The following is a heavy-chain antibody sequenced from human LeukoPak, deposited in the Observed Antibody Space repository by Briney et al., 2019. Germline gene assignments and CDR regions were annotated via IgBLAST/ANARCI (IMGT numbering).Heavy chain of an antibody. D-gene: IGHD3-22*01. Sequence: GGSLRLSCAASGFTFSSYSMNWVRQAPGKGLEWVSSISSSSSYIYYADSVKGRFTISRDNAKNSLYLQMNSLRAEDTAVYYCATGRYYCDSSGWIWGQGTMVTVSS. CDR3: ATGRYYCDSSGWI. J-gene: IGHJ3*02. V-gene: IGHV3-21*01. CDR1: GFTFSSYS. CDR2: ISSSSSYI.